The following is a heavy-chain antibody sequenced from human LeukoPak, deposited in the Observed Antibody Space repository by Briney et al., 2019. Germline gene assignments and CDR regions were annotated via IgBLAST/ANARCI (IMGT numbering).Heavy chain of an antibody. D-gene: IGHD6-6*01. J-gene: IGHJ5*02. Sequence: SETLSLTCTVSGGSISSYYWSWIRQPAGKGLEWIGRIYTSGSTNYNPSLKSRVTMSVDTSKNQFSLKLSSVTAVDTAVYYCARDGIAARTNWFDPWGQGTLVTVSS. V-gene: IGHV4-4*07. CDR3: ARDGIAARTNWFDP. CDR1: GGSISSYY. CDR2: IYTSGST.